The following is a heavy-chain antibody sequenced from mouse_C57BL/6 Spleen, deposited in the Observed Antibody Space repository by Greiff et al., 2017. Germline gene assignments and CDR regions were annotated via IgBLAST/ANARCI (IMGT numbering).Heavy chain of an antibody. CDR2: IYPGSGNT. V-gene: IGHV1-76*01. J-gene: IGHJ3*01. CDR3: ARTYYDEDESWFAY. CDR1: GYTFTDYY. D-gene: IGHD1-1*01. Sequence: VQLQQSGAELVRPGASVKLSCKASGYTFTDYYINWVKQRPGQGLEWIARIYPGSGNTYYNEKFKGKATLTAEKSSSTAYMQLSSLTSEDSAVYFCARTYYDEDESWFAYWGQGTLVTVSA.